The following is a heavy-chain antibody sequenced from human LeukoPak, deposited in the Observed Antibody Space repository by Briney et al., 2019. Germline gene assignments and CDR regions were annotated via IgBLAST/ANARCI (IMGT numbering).Heavy chain of an antibody. D-gene: IGHD1-1*01. CDR3: ARGSYNWNDGAFDI. Sequence: SETLSLTCTVSGGSISSYYWSWIRQPAGKGLEWIGRTYTSGSTNYNPSLKSRVTMSVDTSKNQFSLKLSSVTAADTAVYYCARGSYNWNDGAFDIWGQGTMVTVSS. CDR1: GGSISSYY. V-gene: IGHV4-4*07. CDR2: TYTSGST. J-gene: IGHJ3*02.